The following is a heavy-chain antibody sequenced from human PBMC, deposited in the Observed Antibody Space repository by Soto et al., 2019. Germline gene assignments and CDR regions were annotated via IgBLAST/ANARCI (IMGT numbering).Heavy chain of an antibody. Sequence: QVQLVQSGAEVKKPGASVKVSRKASGYSFTSYYMHWVRQAPGQGLEWMGVINPIGGSTTYAQKFQGRVTMTRDTSTSTVYMELSSLRSEDTAVYYCARGDSSSWFGLDYWGQGTLVTVSS. V-gene: IGHV1-46*01. CDR3: ARGDSSSWFGLDY. CDR2: INPIGGST. CDR1: GYSFTSYY. D-gene: IGHD6-13*01. J-gene: IGHJ4*02.